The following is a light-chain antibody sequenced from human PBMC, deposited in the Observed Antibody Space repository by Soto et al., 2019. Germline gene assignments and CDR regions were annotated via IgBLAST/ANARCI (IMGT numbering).Light chain of an antibody. CDR1: QSVSSSY. CDR3: QHYGTSAL. Sequence: EIVLTQSPGTLSLSPGERATLSCRASQSVSSSYLAWYQQKPGQAPRLLIYGASSRATGIPDRFSVSASGKDFTITISRLEPEDVAVYYCQHYGTSALFGPGTKVDIK. V-gene: IGKV3-20*01. J-gene: IGKJ3*01. CDR2: GAS.